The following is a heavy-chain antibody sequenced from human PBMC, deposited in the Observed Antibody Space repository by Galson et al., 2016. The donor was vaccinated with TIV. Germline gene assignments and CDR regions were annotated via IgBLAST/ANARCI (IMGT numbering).Heavy chain of an antibody. CDR1: GGTLSSHT. CDR3: ATETGSSGMDV. D-gene: IGHD3-10*01. V-gene: IGHV1-69*02. Sequence: SVKVSCKASGGTLSSHTISWVRQAPGQGLEWMGRILAIVGITNYAQKLQGRVTIIADRFTSTVSMELSGLRSDDTAVYYCATETGSSGMDVWDQGTTVTVSS. J-gene: IGHJ6*02. CDR2: ILAIVGIT.